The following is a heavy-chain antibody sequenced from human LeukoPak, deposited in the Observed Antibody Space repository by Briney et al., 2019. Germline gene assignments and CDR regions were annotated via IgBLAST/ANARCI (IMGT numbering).Heavy chain of an antibody. D-gene: IGHD1-26*01. CDR1: GYTLTELS. CDR3: ATGPPLGARDYFQH. J-gene: IGHJ1*01. CDR2: FDPEDGET. V-gene: IGHV1-24*01. Sequence: ASVKVSCKVSGYTLTELSMHWVRQAPGKGLEWMGGFDPEDGETIYAQKSQGRVTMTEDTSTDTAYMELSSLRSEDTAVYYCATGPPLGARDYFQHWGQGTLVTVSS.